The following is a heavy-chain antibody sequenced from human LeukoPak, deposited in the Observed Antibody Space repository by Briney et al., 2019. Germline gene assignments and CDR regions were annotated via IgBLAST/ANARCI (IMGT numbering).Heavy chain of an antibody. D-gene: IGHD3-22*01. CDR2: ISGSGGST. J-gene: IGHJ4*02. CDR3: AKDFEVVSGVYYYDSSGYYFDY. V-gene: IGHV3-23*01. Sequence: GGSLRLSCAASGFTFSSYAMSWVRQAPGKGLEWVSAISGSGGSTYYADSVKGRFTISRDNSKNTLYLQMNSVRAEDTAVYYCAKDFEVVSGVYYYDSSGYYFDYWGQGTLVTVSS. CDR1: GFTFSSYA.